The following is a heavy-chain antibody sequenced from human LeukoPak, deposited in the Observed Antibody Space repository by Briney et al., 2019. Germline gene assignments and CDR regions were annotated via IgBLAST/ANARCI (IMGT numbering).Heavy chain of an antibody. CDR3: ARRHEVGAATHFDY. Sequence: GESLKISCKGSGYNFTSHWIGWVRQMPGKGLEWMGIIYPGGSDSRQSPSLRGQVTISADKSINTAYLQWNSLKASDTAMYYCARRHEVGAATHFDYWGQGTLVTVSS. D-gene: IGHD2-15*01. V-gene: IGHV5-51*01. CDR1: GYNFTSHW. CDR2: IYPGGSDS. J-gene: IGHJ4*02.